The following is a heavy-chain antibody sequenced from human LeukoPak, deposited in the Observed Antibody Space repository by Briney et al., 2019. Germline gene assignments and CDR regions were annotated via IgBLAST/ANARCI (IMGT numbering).Heavy chain of an antibody. CDR2: IYTSGST. V-gene: IGHV4-61*02. J-gene: IGHJ5*02. CDR3: ARSSRARLVAADGSLVWFDP. CDR1: GGSISSGSYY. Sequence: PSQTLSLTCTVSGGSISSGSYYWSWIRQPAGKGLEWIGRIYTSGSTNYNPSLKSRVTISVDTSKNQFSLKLSSVTAADTAVYYCARSSRARLVAADGSLVWFDPWGQGTLVTVSS. D-gene: IGHD6-13*01.